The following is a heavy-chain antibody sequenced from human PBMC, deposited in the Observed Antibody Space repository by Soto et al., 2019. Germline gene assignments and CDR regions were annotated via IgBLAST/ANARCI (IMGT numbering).Heavy chain of an antibody. CDR2: INVGDDKT. V-gene: IGHV1-3*01. Sequence: QVQLVQSGAEVKKPGASVRLSCKVSGKSFDNFAVHWVRQTPGQRPEWMGRINVGDDKTKYSEKFQGRVIVSYDTSATTAYVELRALSSEDTAVYYCARAKYDYIWGSYHPVDQWAQGAQVTVAS. CDR1: GKSFDNFA. D-gene: IGHD3-16*02. J-gene: IGHJ4*02. CDR3: ARAKYDYIWGSYHPVDQ.